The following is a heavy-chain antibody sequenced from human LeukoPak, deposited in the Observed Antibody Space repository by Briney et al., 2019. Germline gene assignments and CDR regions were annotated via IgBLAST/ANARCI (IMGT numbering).Heavy chain of an antibody. CDR1: GFTFSSYG. V-gene: IGHV3-23*01. J-gene: IGHJ6*03. D-gene: IGHD3-10*01. Sequence: PGGSLRLSCEASGFTFSSYGMSWVRQAPGKGLEWVSVISGSGGRTDYADSVKGRFTISRDNSKNTLYLQMNSLRAEDTAVYYCAKASPHEVWFGELSGYYYYMDVWGKGTTVTISS. CDR3: AKASPHEVWFGELSGYYYYMDV. CDR2: ISGSGGRT.